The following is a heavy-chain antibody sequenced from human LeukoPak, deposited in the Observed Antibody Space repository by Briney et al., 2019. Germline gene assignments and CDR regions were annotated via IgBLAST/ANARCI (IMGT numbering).Heavy chain of an antibody. J-gene: IGHJ6*02. V-gene: IGHV5-51*01. CDR3: ARHLIVGLYYYGMDV. D-gene: IGHD1-26*01. CDR2: IYPGDSDT. Sequence: GESLKISCKGSGYSFTSYWIGWVRQMPGKGLEWMGIIYPGDSDTRHSPSFQGQVTISADKSISTAYLQWSSLKASDTAMYYCARHLIVGLYYYGMDVWGQGTTVTVSS. CDR1: GYSFTSYW.